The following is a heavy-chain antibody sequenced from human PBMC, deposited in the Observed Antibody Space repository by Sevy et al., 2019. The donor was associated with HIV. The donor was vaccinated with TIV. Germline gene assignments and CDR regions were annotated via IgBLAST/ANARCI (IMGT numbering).Heavy chain of an antibody. V-gene: IGHV3-33*01. CDR1: GFTFSSYG. CDR3: ARDLYYGSGSYFDY. CDR2: IWYDGSNK. Sequence: GGSLRLSCAASGFTFSSYGMHWVRQAPGKGLEWVAVIWYDGSNKYYADSVKGRFTISRDNSKNTLYLQMNSLRAEDTALYYCARDLYYGSGSYFDYWGQGTLVTVSS. J-gene: IGHJ4*02. D-gene: IGHD3-10*01.